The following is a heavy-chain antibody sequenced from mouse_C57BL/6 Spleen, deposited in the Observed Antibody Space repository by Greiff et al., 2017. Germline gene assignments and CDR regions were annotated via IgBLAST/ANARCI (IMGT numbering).Heavy chain of an antibody. Sequence: QVQLQQPGAELVRPGTSVKLSCKASGYTFTSYWMHWVKQRPGQGLEWIGVIDPSDSYTNYNQKFKGKATLTVDTSSSTAYMQLSSLTSEDSAVYYCARRENYYGNYSNAMDYWGQGTSVTVSS. CDR2: IDPSDSYT. V-gene: IGHV1-59*01. CDR1: GYTFTSYW. CDR3: ARRENYYGNYSNAMDY. D-gene: IGHD2-1*01. J-gene: IGHJ4*01.